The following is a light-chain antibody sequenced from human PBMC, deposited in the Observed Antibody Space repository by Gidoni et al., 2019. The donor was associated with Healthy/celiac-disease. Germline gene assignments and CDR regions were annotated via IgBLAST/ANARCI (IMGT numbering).Light chain of an antibody. CDR3: QQYGSSSWT. CDR1: QRVIRSY. V-gene: IGKV3-20*01. CDR2: GAS. J-gene: IGKJ1*01. Sequence: DIVLTQSPGTLSLSPGESATLSCRASQRVIRSYLAWYQQKPGQAPRLLIYGASRMATGIPDRFSGSGSGTDFPLTISRLEPDDFAVYYCQQYGSSSWTFGQGTKVEIK.